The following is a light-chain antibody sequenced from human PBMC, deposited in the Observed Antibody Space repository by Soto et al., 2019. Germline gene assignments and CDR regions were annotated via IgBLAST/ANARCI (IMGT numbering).Light chain of an antibody. V-gene: IGLV1-40*01. Sequence: QSVLTQPPSVSGAPGQRVTLSCTGNTSNLGAGYDVHWYQQLPGAAPKLVIFGNRNRPSGVPERFSGSKSGTSASLAITGLQAEDEADYCCQAYDYSLTASVFGGGTKLTVL. CDR1: TSNLGAGYD. CDR3: QAYDYSLTASV. J-gene: IGLJ3*02. CDR2: GNR.